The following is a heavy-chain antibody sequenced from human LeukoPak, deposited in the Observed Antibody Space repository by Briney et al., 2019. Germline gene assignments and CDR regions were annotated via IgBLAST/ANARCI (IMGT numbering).Heavy chain of an antibody. D-gene: IGHD4-11*01. J-gene: IGHJ4*02. CDR1: GFTFSSYG. Sequence: GGSLRLSCAASGFTFSSYGMHWVRQAPGKGLEWVAVISYDGSNKYYADSVKGRFTISRDNSKNTLYLRMNSLRAEDTAVYYCAKDLNLQWTLDYWGQGTLVTVSS. V-gene: IGHV3-30*18. CDR2: ISYDGSNK. CDR3: AKDLNLQWTLDY.